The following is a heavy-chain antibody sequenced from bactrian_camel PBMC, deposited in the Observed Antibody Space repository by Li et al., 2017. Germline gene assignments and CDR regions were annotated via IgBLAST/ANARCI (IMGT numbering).Heavy chain of an antibody. V-gene: IGHV3-2*01. CDR2: VNSDGTII. CDR1: GLRSSYNY. J-gene: IGHJ4*01. D-gene: IGHD3*01. CDR3: ATADGPRTNKYDCSAGSGPWCYTRLTN. Sequence: HVQLVESGGGLVHPGGSLRLSCTSSGLRSSYNYMSWVRQAPGKGLEWVSSVNSDGTIIQYKDSVKGRFTISRDNAKNMLYLLMNSLKTEDTAVYYCATADGPRTNKYDCSAGSGPWCYTRLTNWGEGTQVTVS.